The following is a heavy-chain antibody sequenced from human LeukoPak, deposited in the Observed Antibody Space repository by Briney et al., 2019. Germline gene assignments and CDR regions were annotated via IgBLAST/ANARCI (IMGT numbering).Heavy chain of an antibody. J-gene: IGHJ3*02. CDR2: INHSGST. CDR3: ARGSGHTVVVTAICCAFDI. D-gene: IGHD2-21*02. V-gene: IGHV4-34*01. Sequence: PSETLSLTCAVYGGSFSGYYWSWIRQPPGKGLEWIGEINHSGSTNYNPSLKSRVTISVDTSKNQFSLKLSSVTAADTAVYYCARGSGHTVVVTAICCAFDIWGQGTMVTVSS. CDR1: GGSFSGYY.